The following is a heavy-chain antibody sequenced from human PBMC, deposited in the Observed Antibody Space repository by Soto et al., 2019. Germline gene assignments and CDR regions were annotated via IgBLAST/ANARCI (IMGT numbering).Heavy chain of an antibody. Sequence: QVQLQQWGAGLLKPSETLSLTCAVYGGSFSGYYWSWIRQPPGKGLEWIGEINHSGSTNYNPSLKSRVTISVDTSKNQFSLKLSSVTAADTAVYYWARGGGYCSSTSCYTGHYYYYYGMDVWGQGTTVTVSS. CDR3: ARGGGYCSSTSCYTGHYYYYYGMDV. J-gene: IGHJ6*02. CDR2: INHSGST. CDR1: GGSFSGYY. D-gene: IGHD2-2*02. V-gene: IGHV4-34*01.